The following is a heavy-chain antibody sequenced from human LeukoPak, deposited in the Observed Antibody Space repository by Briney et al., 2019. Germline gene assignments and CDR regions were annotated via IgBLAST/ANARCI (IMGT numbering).Heavy chain of an antibody. J-gene: IGHJ3*02. CDR3: ARLRALLGVGGGSNYHAFDI. CDR1: CGSLSPNY. D-gene: IGHD5-24*01. V-gene: IGHV4-59*08. Sequence: SGTLSLTCPVSCGSLSPNYLGWIPQPPREGLEYIWYIPFNGSTDYNPSLKSRVTISVDTSKNQFSLNLSSVTAADTAVFYCARLRALLGVGGGSNYHAFDIWGQGTMVTVSS. CDR2: IPFNGST.